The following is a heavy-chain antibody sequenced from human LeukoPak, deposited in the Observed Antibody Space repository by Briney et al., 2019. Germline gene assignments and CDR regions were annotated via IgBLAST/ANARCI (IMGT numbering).Heavy chain of an antibody. V-gene: IGHV4-4*07. CDR3: AGRGLSTGWTFDY. CDR2: IHTSGST. Sequence: SETLSLTCSVSGGSISTYYWSWIRQPAGKGLEWIAQIHTSGSTNFNPSIKSRVSISMDTPNNQFSLMISSVTAADTAIYYCAGRGLSTGWTFDYWGHGTLVTVSS. CDR1: GGSISTYY. J-gene: IGHJ4*01. D-gene: IGHD6-19*01.